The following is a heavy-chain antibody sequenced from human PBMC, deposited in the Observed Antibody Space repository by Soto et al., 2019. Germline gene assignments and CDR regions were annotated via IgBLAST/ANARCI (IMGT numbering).Heavy chain of an antibody. J-gene: IGHJ4*02. Sequence: GGSLRLSCAASGFTFSSYSMNWVRQAPGKGLEWVSSISSSSSYIYYADSVKGRFTISRDNAKNSLYLQMNSLRAEDTAVYYCARSLLPSSSSWYIGYWGQGTLVTVSS. CDR1: GFTFSSYS. D-gene: IGHD6-13*01. CDR3: ARSLLPSSSSWYIGY. V-gene: IGHV3-21*01. CDR2: ISSSSSYI.